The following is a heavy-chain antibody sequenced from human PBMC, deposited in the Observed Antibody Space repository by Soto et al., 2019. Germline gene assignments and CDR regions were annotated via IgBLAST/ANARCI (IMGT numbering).Heavy chain of an antibody. CDR1: GGTFSSYA. Sequence: QVQLVQSGAEVKKPGSSVKVSCKASGGTFSSYAISWVRQAPGQGLEWMGGIIPIFGTANYAQKFQGRVTITADESTSTAYMELSSLRSEDTAVYYCARPKRAVGNHYYYSGMDVWGQGTTVTVSS. J-gene: IGHJ6*02. D-gene: IGHD6-19*01. CDR3: ARPKRAVGNHYYYSGMDV. CDR2: IIPIFGTA. V-gene: IGHV1-69*01.